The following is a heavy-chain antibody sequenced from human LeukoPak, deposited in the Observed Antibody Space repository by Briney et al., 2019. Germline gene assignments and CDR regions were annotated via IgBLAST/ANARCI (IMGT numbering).Heavy chain of an antibody. D-gene: IGHD3-10*01. V-gene: IGHV4-59*01. CDR2: IYYSGNT. Sequence: SETLSLTCTVSGGSISSYYWSWIRQPPGKGLEWIGYIYYSGNTNYNPSLKSRVTISVDTSKNQFSLKLSSVTAADTAVYYCARVFDSGSQAYFYYMDVWGKGTTVT. J-gene: IGHJ6*03. CDR3: ARVFDSGSQAYFYYMDV. CDR1: GGSISSYY.